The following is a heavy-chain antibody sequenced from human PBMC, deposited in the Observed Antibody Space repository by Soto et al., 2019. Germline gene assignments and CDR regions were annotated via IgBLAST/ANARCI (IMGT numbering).Heavy chain of an antibody. J-gene: IGHJ5*02. CDR3: AKGDNLGPKTGYAFDP. Sequence: SQTLSLTCAISGDSVSSNTASWNCIMHSRSRFLEWLGRTYFRSKWYNDYAVSVKSRIIINPDTSNNQFSLQLNSVTPEDTAVYFCAKGDNLGPKTGYAFDPWGQGIMVTVSS. V-gene: IGHV6-1*01. D-gene: IGHD5-12*01. CDR1: GDSVSSNTAS. CDR2: TYFRSKWYN.